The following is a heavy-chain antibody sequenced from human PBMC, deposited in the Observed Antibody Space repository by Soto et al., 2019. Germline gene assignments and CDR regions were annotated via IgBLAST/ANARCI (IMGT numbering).Heavy chain of an antibody. CDR2: IYYSGST. CDR3: ARSRYTSGWWTPPFDY. D-gene: IGHD6-19*01. J-gene: IGHJ4*02. V-gene: IGHV4-59*01. CDR1: GGSISSYY. Sequence: QVQLQESGPGLVKPSESLSLTCAVSGGSISSYYWSWIRQPPGKGLEWIGYIYYSGSTNYNPSLKSRVTISVDTSKNQFSLKLTSVTAVDTAVYYCARSRYTSGWWTPPFDYWGQGTLVTVSS.